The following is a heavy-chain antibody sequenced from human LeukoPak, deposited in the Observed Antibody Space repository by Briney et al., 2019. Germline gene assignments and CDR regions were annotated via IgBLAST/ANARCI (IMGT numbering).Heavy chain of an antibody. Sequence: QPGGSLRLSCAASGFTFSSYGMHWVRQAPGKGLEWVSFTRDDGGNKYYADSVKGRFTISRDNSKNTLYLQMNSLRAEDTAVYYCARDPMIKFGGDRDYFDYWAQGILVTVSS. J-gene: IGHJ4*02. CDR1: GFTFSSYG. D-gene: IGHD3-16*01. CDR2: TRDDGGNK. CDR3: ARDPMIKFGGDRDYFDY. V-gene: IGHV3-30*02.